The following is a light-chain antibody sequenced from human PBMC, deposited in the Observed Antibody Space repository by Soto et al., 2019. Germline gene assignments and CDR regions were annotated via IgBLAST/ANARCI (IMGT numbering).Light chain of an antibody. J-gene: IGKJ4*01. Sequence: EIVLTQTPGTLSLSPGERATLSCRASQSVTSSHLAWYQQKPGQAPRLLIYGASTRATGIPDRFSGSGSETEFTLTISSLQSEDFAVYYCQQYNNWPPLTFGGGTKVEIK. V-gene: IGKV3D-15*01. CDR3: QQYNNWPPLT. CDR1: QSVTSSH. CDR2: GAS.